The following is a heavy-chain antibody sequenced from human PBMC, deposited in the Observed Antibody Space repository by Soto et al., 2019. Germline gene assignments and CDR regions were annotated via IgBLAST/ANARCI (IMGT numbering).Heavy chain of an antibody. J-gene: IGHJ4*02. CDR2: ISYDGSNK. D-gene: IGHD6-19*01. CDR3: AKDGGGYSSGWDY. Sequence: QVQLVESGGGVVQPGRSLRLSCAASGFTFSSYAMHWVRQAPGKGLEWVAVISYDGSNKYYADSVKGRFTISRDNSKNTLYLQMNSLRADDTAVHYCAKDGGGYSSGWDYWGQGTLVTVSS. CDR1: GFTFSSYA. V-gene: IGHV3-30-3*01.